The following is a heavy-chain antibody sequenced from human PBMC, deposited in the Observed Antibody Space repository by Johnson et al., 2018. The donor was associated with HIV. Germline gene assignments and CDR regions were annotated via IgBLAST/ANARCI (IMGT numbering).Heavy chain of an antibody. V-gene: IGHV3-9*01. CDR1: GFTFDDYA. CDR2: ISWNSGSI. Sequence: VQLVESGGGLVQPGRSLRLSCTASGFTFDDYAMHWVRQAPGKGLEWVSGISWNSGSIGYADSVKGRFPSSRDNAKNSLYLQMNSLRAEDTALYYCAGATSAFDIWGQGTMVTVSS. CDR3: AGATSAFDI. J-gene: IGHJ3*02.